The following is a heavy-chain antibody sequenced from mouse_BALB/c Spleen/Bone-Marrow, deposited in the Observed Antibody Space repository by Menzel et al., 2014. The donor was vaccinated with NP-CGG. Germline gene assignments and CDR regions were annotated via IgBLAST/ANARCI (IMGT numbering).Heavy chain of an antibody. CDR2: IYPGDGDT. J-gene: IGHJ3*01. Sequence: VQLQQSGAELARPGASVKLSCKASGYTLTSYWMQWVKQRPGQGLEWIGAIYPGDGDTRYTQKFKGKATLTADKSSSTAYMQLSSLASEDSAVYYCARWDDYDAWFAYWGQGTLVTVSA. CDR3: ARWDDYDAWFAY. V-gene: IGHV1-87*01. CDR1: GYTLTSYW. D-gene: IGHD2-4*01.